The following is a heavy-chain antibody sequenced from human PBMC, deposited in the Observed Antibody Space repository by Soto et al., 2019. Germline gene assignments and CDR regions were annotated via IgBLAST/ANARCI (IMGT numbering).Heavy chain of an antibody. D-gene: IGHD3-3*01. CDR1: GGSISIGNYY. CDR3: ARHTSSGYYYQIEY. Sequence: QLQLQESGPGLVKPSETLSLTCTVSGGSISIGNYYWGWIRQSPGKGLEWIGSIFYSGTTYYTPSLKSRVTISVDTSKNQFSLRLSSVTAADTAVYYCARHTSSGYYYQIEYWGQGTLVTVSS. V-gene: IGHV4-39*01. J-gene: IGHJ4*02. CDR2: IFYSGTT.